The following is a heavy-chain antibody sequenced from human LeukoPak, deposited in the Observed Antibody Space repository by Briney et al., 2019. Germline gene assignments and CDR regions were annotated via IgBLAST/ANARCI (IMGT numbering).Heavy chain of an antibody. D-gene: IGHD3-3*01. CDR2: IYNSGST. J-gene: IGHJ6*03. V-gene: IGHV4-59*01. Sequence: WETLCLTCTVSGGSISSYYWSWIRQPPGKGLEWIGYIYNSGSTNYNPSLKSRVTISVDTSKNQFSLKLSSVTAADTAVYYCARDRFLEGVYTGGVGYYSYYMDVWGKRPTDTVSS. CDR3: ARDRFLEGVYTGGVGYYSYYMDV. CDR1: GGSISSYY.